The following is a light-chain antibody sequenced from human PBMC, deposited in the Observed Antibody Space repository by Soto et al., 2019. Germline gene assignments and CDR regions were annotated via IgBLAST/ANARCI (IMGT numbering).Light chain of an antibody. CDR2: GAS. CDR3: QQYGGSPRT. Sequence: DIVLTQSPGTLSLSPGERATLSCRASQSVGKSLAWYQQKPGQAPRIIIYGASTRATGIPDRLSGSGSGTDFTLTISRLEPEDGAVYDGQQYGGSPRTFGQGTKVDIK. J-gene: IGKJ1*01. CDR1: QSVGKS. V-gene: IGKV3-20*01.